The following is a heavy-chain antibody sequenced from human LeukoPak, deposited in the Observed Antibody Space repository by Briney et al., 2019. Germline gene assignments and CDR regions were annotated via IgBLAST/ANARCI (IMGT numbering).Heavy chain of an antibody. CDR2: ISAYNGNT. CDR3: ARASQTLSEYGMDV. V-gene: IGHV1-18*01. Sequence: ATVKVSCKASGYTFTSYAMHWVRQAPGQRLEWMGWISAYNGNTNYAQKLQGRVTMTTDTSTSTAYMELRSLRSDNTAVYYCARASQTLSEYGMDVWGQGTTVTVSS. CDR1: GYTFTSYA. D-gene: IGHD2/OR15-2a*01. J-gene: IGHJ6*02.